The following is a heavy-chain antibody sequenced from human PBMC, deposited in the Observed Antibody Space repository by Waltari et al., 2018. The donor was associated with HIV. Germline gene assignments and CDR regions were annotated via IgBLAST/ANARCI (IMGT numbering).Heavy chain of an antibody. Sequence: EVQLLESGGGLVQPGGSLRLSCAASGFTFSSYAMSWVRQAPGKGLEWVSAISGRGGSTYYADSVNVRFTISRDKSKNTLYLQMNSLRAEDTAVYYCAKSGDRGSYSWSDYWGQGTLVTVSS. D-gene: IGHD1-26*01. CDR3: AKSGDRGSYSWSDY. J-gene: IGHJ4*02. CDR2: ISGRGGST. V-gene: IGHV3-23*01. CDR1: GFTFSSYA.